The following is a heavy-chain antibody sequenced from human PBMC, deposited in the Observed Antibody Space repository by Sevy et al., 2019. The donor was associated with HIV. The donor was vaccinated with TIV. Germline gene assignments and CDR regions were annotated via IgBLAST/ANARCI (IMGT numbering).Heavy chain of an antibody. V-gene: IGHV3-23*01. J-gene: IGHJ3*02. CDR1: GFTFTSYA. D-gene: IGHD3-22*01. Sequence: GESLKISCKPSGFTFTSYAMSWVRQAPGKGVEWVSTIYGSGGATYYADSVKGRFTISSDNSKNTLYLQMNSLRIEDTAVYYCAGGRYDSSGSFDAFDIWGQGTMVTVSS. CDR3: AGGRYDSSGSFDAFDI. CDR2: IYGSGGAT.